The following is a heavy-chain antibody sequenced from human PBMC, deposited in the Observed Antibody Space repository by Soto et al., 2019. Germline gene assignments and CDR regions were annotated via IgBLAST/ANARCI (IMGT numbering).Heavy chain of an antibody. D-gene: IGHD3-16*01. J-gene: IGHJ5*02. V-gene: IGHV2-5*02. CDR2: IYLDDDK. CDR1: GFSHTTRGVG. Sequence: QITLKESGPTLVKTTQTLTLTCTFSGFSHTTRGVGVGWIRQPPGKALECLALIYLDDDKRYSPSLQSRLSNTKDTSKNQGVLTMTNVDPVDTATYYCAHIPNYYQYDWFDPWGQGTLVSVSS. CDR3: AHIPNYYQYDWFDP.